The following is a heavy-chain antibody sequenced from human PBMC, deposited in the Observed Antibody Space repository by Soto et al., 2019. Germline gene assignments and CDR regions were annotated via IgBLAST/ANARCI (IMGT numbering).Heavy chain of an antibody. V-gene: IGHV1-18*01. CDR2: ISAYDGNT. D-gene: IGHD4-17*01. CDR3: ARDQSTVTTHDVFDI. CDR1: GYTFTSYG. J-gene: IGHJ3*02. Sequence: GASVKVSCKASGYTFTSYGISWVRQAPGQGLEWMGWISAYDGNTNYAQKLQGRVTMTTDTSTSTAYMELRSLRSDDTAVYYCARDQSTVTTHDVFDIRGQGSTVTVSS.